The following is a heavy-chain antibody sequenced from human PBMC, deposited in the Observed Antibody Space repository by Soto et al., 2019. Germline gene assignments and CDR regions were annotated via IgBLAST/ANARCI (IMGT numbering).Heavy chain of an antibody. CDR3: ARDSYSGSYYGYYYYGMDV. Sequence: SVKVSCKASGGTFSSYAISWVRQAPGQGLEWMGGIIPIFGTANYAQKFQGRVTITADESTSTAYMELSSLRSEDTAVYYCARDSYSGSYYGYYYYGMDVWGQGTTVTVSS. J-gene: IGHJ6*02. CDR2: IIPIFGTA. CDR1: GGTFSSYA. V-gene: IGHV1-69*13. D-gene: IGHD1-26*01.